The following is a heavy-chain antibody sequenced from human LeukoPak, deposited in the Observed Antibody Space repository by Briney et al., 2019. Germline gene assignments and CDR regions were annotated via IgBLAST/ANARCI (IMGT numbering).Heavy chain of an antibody. V-gene: IGHV4-34*01. CDR2: INHSGST. CDR3: ARGRVAAAGTPGY. J-gene: IGHJ4*02. D-gene: IGHD6-13*01. Sequence: SETLSLTCAVYGGSFSGYYWSWIRQPPGKGLEWIGEINHSGSTNYNPSLKSRVTISVDTSKNQSSLKLSSVTAADTAVYYCARGRVAAAGTPGYWGQGTLATVSS. CDR1: GGSFSGYY.